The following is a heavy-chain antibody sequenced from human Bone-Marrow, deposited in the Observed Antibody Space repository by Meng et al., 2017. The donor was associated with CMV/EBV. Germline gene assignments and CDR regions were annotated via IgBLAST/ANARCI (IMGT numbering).Heavy chain of an antibody. CDR2: IGSTGIDT. V-gene: IGHV3-23*01. J-gene: IGHJ5*02. CDR1: GFTFSSYW. CDR3: ARPGLAVAGTRWFDT. Sequence: GESLKISCAASGFTFSSYWMSWVRQAPGKGLEWVSGIGSTGIDTHNADSVKGRFTISRDNSKNTLYLQMNSLRVEDTALYYCARPGLAVAGTRWFDTWGQGTLVTVSS. D-gene: IGHD6-19*01.